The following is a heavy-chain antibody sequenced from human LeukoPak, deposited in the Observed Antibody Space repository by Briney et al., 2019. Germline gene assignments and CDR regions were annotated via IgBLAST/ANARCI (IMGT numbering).Heavy chain of an antibody. CDR1: GGSISSSNW. CDR2: IYHSGST. CDR3: ARSFAGLPLFDP. Sequence: SETLSLTCAVSGGSISSSNWWSWVRQPPGKGLEWIGEIYHSGSTNYNPSLKSRVTISVDTSRNQFSLKLSSVTAADTAVYYCARSFAGLPLFDPWGQGTLVTVSS. J-gene: IGHJ5*02. V-gene: IGHV4-4*02.